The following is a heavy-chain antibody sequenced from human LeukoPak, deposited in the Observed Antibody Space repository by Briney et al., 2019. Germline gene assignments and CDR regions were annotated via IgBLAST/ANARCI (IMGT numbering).Heavy chain of an antibody. CDR2: INPSGGST. CDR3: VQFELDY. Sequence: ASVKVSCKASGYTFTSYYMHWVRQAPGQGLEWMGIINPSGGSTSYAQKFQGRVTVTRDTSISTAYMELSRLRSDDTAVYYCVQFELDYWGQGTLVTVSS. V-gene: IGHV1-46*01. J-gene: IGHJ4*02. D-gene: IGHD1-7*01. CDR1: GYTFTSYY.